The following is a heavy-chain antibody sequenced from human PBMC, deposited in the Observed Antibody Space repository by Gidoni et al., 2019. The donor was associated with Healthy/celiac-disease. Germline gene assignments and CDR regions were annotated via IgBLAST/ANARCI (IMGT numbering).Heavy chain of an antibody. CDR1: GCTVSSNY. CDR3: ARDRRRAYYYYGMDV. J-gene: IGHJ6*02. D-gene: IGHD3-22*01. CDR2: IYSGGST. Sequence: EVQLVESGGGLVQPGGSLRLSCAAAGCTVSSNYMSWVRQAPGKGLEWVSVIYSGGSTYYADSVKGRFTISRDNSKNTLYLQMNSLRAEDTAVYYCARDRRRAYYYYGMDVWGQGTTVTVSS. V-gene: IGHV3-66*02.